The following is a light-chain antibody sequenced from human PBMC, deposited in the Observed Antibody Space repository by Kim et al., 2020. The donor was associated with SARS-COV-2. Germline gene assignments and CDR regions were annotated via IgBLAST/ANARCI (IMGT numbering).Light chain of an antibody. CDR2: SDS. CDR1: NIGRKT. J-gene: IGLJ1*01. CDR3: QVWDSSSDQYV. V-gene: IGLV3-21*01. Sequence: SYELTQPPSVSVAPGKTATTTCGGDNIGRKTVHWYQHKPGQAPVLVIYSDSDRPSGIPERFSGSNSGDTATLTISRVEAGDGADYYCQVWDSSSDQYVFGGGTKVTVL.